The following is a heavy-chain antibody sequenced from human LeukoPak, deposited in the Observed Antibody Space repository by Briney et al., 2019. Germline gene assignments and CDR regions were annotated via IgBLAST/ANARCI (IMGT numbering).Heavy chain of an antibody. Sequence: GGSLRLSCAASGFTFSSYEMNWVRQAPGKGLEWVSYISSSGSTIYYADSVKGRFTISRDNAKNSLYLQMNSLRAEDTAVYYCARDGRYSSSWMFDYWGQGTLVTVSS. D-gene: IGHD6-13*01. J-gene: IGHJ4*02. V-gene: IGHV3-48*03. CDR3: ARDGRYSSSWMFDY. CDR1: GFTFSSYE. CDR2: ISSSGSTI.